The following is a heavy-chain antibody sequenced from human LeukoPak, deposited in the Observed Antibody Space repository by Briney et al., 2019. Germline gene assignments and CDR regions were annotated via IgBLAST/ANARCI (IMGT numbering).Heavy chain of an antibody. CDR3: ARGLGVMTATLDH. D-gene: IGHD2-21*02. J-gene: IGHJ4*02. Sequence: SETLSLTCTVSGGSISSSNYYWGWIRQPPGKGLEWIGYIYDSGTTKYNISLQSRVTISLDTSKNQFTLKLTSVTAADTAVYYCARGLGVMTATLDHWGQGTLVTVSS. CDR1: GGSISSSNYY. CDR2: IYDSGTT. V-gene: IGHV4-61*05.